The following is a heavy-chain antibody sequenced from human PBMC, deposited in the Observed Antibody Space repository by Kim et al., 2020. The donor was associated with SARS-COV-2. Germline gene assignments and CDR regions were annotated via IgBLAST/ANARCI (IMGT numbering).Heavy chain of an antibody. J-gene: IGHJ5*02. V-gene: IGHV4-34*01. D-gene: IGHD3-10*01. Sequence: SRVTISVDTSKNQFSLKLSSVTAADTAVYYCARGRLWFRELLRKNNWFDPWGQGTLVTVSS. CDR3: ARGRLWFRELLRKNNWFDP.